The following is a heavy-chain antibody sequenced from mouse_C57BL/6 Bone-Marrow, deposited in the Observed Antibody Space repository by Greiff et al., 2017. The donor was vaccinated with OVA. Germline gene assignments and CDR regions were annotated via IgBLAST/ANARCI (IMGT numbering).Heavy chain of an antibody. J-gene: IGHJ1*03. D-gene: IGHD1-1*01. CDR3: ASYYGSRNWYFDV. CDR1: GYTFTSYW. V-gene: IGHV1-59*01. CDR2: IDPSDSYT. Sequence: VQLQQPGAELVRPGTSVKLSCKASGYTFTSYWMHWVKQRPGQGLEWIGVIDPSDSYTNYNQKFKGKATLTVDTSSSTAYMQLSSLTSEDSAVYYCASYYGSRNWYFDVWGTGTTVTVSS.